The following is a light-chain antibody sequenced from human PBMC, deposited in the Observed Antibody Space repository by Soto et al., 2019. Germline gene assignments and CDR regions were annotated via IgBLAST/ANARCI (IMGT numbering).Light chain of an antibody. V-gene: IGKV3-20*01. CDR3: HQYGILPRT. J-gene: IGKJ1*01. Sequence: EIVLTQSPGTLSMSPGERATLSCRASQSLTNNYLAWFQQKPGQAPRLLIYAASNRPTDIPDRFSGRGSGTDFSLTISRLEPEDFAVYYCHQYGILPRTFGQGTKVKIK. CDR1: QSLTNNY. CDR2: AAS.